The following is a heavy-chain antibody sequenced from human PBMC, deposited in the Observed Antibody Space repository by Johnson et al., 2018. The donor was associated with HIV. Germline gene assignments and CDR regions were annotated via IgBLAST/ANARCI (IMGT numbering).Heavy chain of an antibody. V-gene: IGHV3-11*04. J-gene: IGHJ3*02. Sequence: QVQLVESGGGVVQPGRSLRLSCAASGFSFSDYFMSWIRQAPGKGLECISYISSSGTTIYYTDSVKGRFTISRDNAKNSLYLQLNSLRAEDASLYYCAKKTRGNWGSCFEIGGRGTMVTVSS. CDR1: GFSFSDYF. CDR2: ISSSGTTI. D-gene: IGHD7-27*01. CDR3: AKKTRGNWGSCFEI.